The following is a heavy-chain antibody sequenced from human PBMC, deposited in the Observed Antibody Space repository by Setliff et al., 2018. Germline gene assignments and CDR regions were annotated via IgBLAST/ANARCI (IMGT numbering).Heavy chain of an antibody. V-gene: IGHV7-4-1*02. CDR3: ARASRFGTIKYRGDYYMDV. Sequence: ASVKVSCKASGCTFTTYAISWMRQAPGQGLEWMGWINTNTGNLSYAQGFTGRFVFSLDTSVSTAYLQVSSLKAEDTALYYCARASRFGTIKYRGDYYMDVWGKGTTVTVSS. D-gene: IGHD3-10*01. J-gene: IGHJ6*03. CDR2: INTNTGNL. CDR1: GCTFTTYA.